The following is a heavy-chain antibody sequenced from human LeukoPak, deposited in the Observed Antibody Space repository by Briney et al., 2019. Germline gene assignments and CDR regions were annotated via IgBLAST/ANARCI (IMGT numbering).Heavy chain of an antibody. CDR2: IYYSGST. V-gene: IGHV4-39*07. J-gene: IGHJ4*02. D-gene: IGHD6-25*01. CDR3: ARDPLIQRGGDY. CDR1: GGSISSSSYY. Sequence: PSETLSLTCTVSGGSISSSSYYWGWIRQPPGKGLEWIGSIYYSGSTYYNPSLKSRVTISVDTSKNQFSLKLSSVTAADTAVYYCARDPLIQRGGDYWGQGTLVTVSS.